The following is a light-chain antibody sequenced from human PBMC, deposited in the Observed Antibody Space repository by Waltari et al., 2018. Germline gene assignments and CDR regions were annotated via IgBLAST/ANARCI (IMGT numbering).Light chain of an antibody. CDR3: ASHTTRGTWV. V-gene: IGLV2-14*01. J-gene: IGLJ3*02. CDR2: EVN. CDR1: SGDVGYPNS. Sequence: QSALTQPASVSGSPGQSITISCTGTSGDVGYPNSVSWYQHFPGKVPIVLISEVNIRPSGVSNRCSASKSGNTASLTISGLQSEDEADYYCASHTTRGTWVFGGGTKVTVL.